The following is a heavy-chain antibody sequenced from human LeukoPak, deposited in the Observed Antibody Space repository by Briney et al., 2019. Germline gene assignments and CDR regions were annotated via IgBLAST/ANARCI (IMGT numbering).Heavy chain of an antibody. CDR2: INSYGTNT. Sequence: GGSLRLSCAASGFTFSAYAMTWVRQAPGKGLERVSAINSYGTNTYDAASVKGRFTISRDNSNNTLFLQMNRLRAEDTDVYYCAKRVSGRYSSGWSFDDWGRGTLVTVSS. CDR3: AKRVSGRYSSGWSFDD. J-gene: IGHJ4*02. D-gene: IGHD6-19*01. V-gene: IGHV3-23*01. CDR1: GFTFSAYA.